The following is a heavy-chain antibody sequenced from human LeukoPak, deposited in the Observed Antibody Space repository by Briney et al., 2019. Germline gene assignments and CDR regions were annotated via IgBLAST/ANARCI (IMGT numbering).Heavy chain of an antibody. V-gene: IGHV4-34*01. D-gene: IGHD6-19*01. CDR3: ARGSDSSGWYGYNWFDP. Sequence: PSETLSLTCAVYGGSFSGYYWSWLRQPPGKGLEWIGEINHSGSTNYNPSLKSRVTISVDTSKNQFSLKLSSVTAADTAVYYCARGSDSSGWYGYNWFDPWGQGTLVTVSS. CDR2: INHSGST. CDR1: GGSFSGYY. J-gene: IGHJ5*02.